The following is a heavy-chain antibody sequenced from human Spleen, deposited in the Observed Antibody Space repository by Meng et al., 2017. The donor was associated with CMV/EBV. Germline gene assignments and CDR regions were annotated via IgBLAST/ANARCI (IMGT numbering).Heavy chain of an antibody. CDR1: GYNFASYC. CDR3: ARHDCSSTSCYFDY. D-gene: IGHD2-2*01. J-gene: IGHJ4*02. Sequence: KVSCKGSGYNFASYCIGWVRQMPGKGLEWMGIIYPGDSDTRYSPSFQGQVTISADKSISTAYLQWSSLKDSDPAMYYCARHDCSSTSCYFDYWGQGTLVTVSS. V-gene: IGHV5-51*01. CDR2: IYPGDSDT.